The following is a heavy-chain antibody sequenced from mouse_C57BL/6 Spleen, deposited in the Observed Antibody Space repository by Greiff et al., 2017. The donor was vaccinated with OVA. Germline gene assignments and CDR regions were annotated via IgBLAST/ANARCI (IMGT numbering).Heavy chain of an antibody. CDR2: INYDGSST. D-gene: IGHD2-1*01. J-gene: IGHJ2*01. CDR1: GFTFSDYY. V-gene: IGHV5-16*01. CDR3: ARVHYGNFDY. Sequence: EVKLMESAGGLVQPGSSMKLSCTASGFTFSDYYMAWVRQVPEKGLEWVANINYDGSSTYYLDSLKSRFIISRDNAKNILYLQMSSLKSEDTATYYCARVHYGNFDYWGQGTTLTVSS.